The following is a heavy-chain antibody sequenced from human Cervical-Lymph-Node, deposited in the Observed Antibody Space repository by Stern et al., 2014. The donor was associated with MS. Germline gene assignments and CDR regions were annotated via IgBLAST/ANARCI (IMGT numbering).Heavy chain of an antibody. CDR3: ARRLGYCSGGSCRHYYYGMDV. J-gene: IGHJ6*02. V-gene: IGHV3-30*03. CDR2: ISYDGGNK. Sequence: VQLVESGGGVVQPGRSLRLSCAASGFTFSSYGMHWVRQAPGKGLEWVAVISYDGGNKYYADCVKGRFTISRDNSKNTLYLKMNSLRAEDAAVYYCARRLGYCSGGSCRHYYYGMDVWGQGTTVTVSS. CDR1: GFTFSSYG. D-gene: IGHD2-15*01.